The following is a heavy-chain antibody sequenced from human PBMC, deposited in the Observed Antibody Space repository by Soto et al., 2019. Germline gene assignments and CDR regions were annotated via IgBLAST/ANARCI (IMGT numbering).Heavy chain of an antibody. D-gene: IGHD3-22*01. Sequence: PGGSLRLSCAASGFTFSRYWMAWVRQAPGKGLEWVANINQDVSQKLYVASVRGRFTISSDNAKNSVYLQMNNLRAADTAVYYCAKIGYNDWDFDYWGQGTLVTVSS. CDR2: INQDVSQK. J-gene: IGHJ4*02. V-gene: IGHV3-7*01. CDR3: AKIGYNDWDFDY. CDR1: GFTFSRYW.